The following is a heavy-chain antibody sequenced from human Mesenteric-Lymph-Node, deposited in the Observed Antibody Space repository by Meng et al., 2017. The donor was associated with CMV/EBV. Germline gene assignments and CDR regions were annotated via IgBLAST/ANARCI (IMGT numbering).Heavy chain of an antibody. V-gene: IGHV1-3*01. D-gene: IGHD5-12*01. CDR2: INAGNGNK. CDR1: GYTVTSYA. Sequence: SGYTVTSYAMQWVHQARGQRLEWRGWINAGNGNKKYSQKCQGRVTITRDTSASTAYMELSSLRSEDTAVYYCASSAAPVATITGIDYWGQGTLVTVSS. CDR3: ASSAAPVATITGIDY. J-gene: IGHJ4*02.